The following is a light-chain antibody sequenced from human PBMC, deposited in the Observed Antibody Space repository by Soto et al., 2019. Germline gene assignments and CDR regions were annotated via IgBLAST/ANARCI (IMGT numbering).Light chain of an antibody. V-gene: IGLV1-40*01. CDR1: SSNIGAGYD. Sequence: QSVLTQPPSVSGAPGQRVTISCTGSSSNIGAGYDVHWYQQLPGTAPKLLIYGNSNRPSGVPDRFSGSKSGTSASLAITGLQAEDEADSYCQSYDSSHYVFGNGTKVTVL. CDR3: QSYDSSHYV. J-gene: IGLJ1*01. CDR2: GNS.